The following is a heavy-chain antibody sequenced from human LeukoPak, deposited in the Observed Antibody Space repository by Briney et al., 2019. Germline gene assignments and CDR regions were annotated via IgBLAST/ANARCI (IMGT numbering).Heavy chain of an antibody. CDR1: GFTVSSNY. Sequence: GGSLRLSCAASGFTVSSNYMSWVRQAPGKGLEWVSVIYSGGSTYYADSVKDRFTISRDNSKNTLYLQMNSLRAEDTAVYYCAIARGYSYGYVYWGQETLVSVSS. V-gene: IGHV3-66*01. D-gene: IGHD5-18*01. J-gene: IGHJ4*02. CDR3: AIARGYSYGYVY. CDR2: IYSGGST.